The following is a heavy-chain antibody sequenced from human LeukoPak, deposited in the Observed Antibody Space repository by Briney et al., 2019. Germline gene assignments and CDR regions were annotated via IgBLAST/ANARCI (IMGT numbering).Heavy chain of an antibody. D-gene: IGHD3-3*01. J-gene: IGHJ4*02. V-gene: IGHV4-39*01. CDR3: ARSLERRDTIFGINDY. Sequence: SQTLSLTCTVSGGSISSSSYYWGWIRQPPGKGLEWIGSIYYSGSTYYNPSLKSRVTISVDTSKNQFSLKLSSVTAADTAVYYCARSLERRDTIFGINDYWGQGTLVTVSS. CDR1: GGSISSSSYY. CDR2: IYYSGST.